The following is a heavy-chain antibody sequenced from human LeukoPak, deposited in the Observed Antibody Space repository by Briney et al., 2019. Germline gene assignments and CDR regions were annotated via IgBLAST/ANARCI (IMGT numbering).Heavy chain of an antibody. V-gene: IGHV3-11*06. J-gene: IGHJ4*02. Sequence: SVKGRFTISRDNAKNSLYLQMNSLRAEDTAVYYCARDFSSSSAAFGFDYWGQGTLVTVSS. D-gene: IGHD6-6*01. CDR3: ARDFSSSSAAFGFDY.